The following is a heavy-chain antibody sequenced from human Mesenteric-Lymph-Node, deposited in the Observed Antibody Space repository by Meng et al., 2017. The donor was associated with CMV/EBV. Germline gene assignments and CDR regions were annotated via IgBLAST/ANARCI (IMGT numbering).Heavy chain of an antibody. CDR2: ISYDGSNN. V-gene: IGHV3-30-3*01. CDR1: GFTFSNYA. J-gene: IGHJ4*02. CDR3: ARDSKGVPDY. Sequence: LSLTCAASGFTFSNYAMHWVRQAPGKGLEWVAVISYDGSNNYYADSVKGRFTISRDDSKNTLYLQMNSLRADDTAVYYCARDSKGVPDYWGQGTLVTVSS. D-gene: IGHD2-2*01.